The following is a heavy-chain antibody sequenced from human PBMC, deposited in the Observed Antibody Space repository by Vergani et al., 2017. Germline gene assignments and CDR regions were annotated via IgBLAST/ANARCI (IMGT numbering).Heavy chain of an antibody. J-gene: IGHJ4*02. Sequence: QVQLQQWGAGLLKPSETLSLTCAVYGGSFSGYYWSWIRQPPGKGLEWIGEINHSGSTYYNPSLKSRVTISVDTSKNQFSLKLSSVTAADTAVYYCARPACSSTSCYWPLFEFDYWGQGTLVTVSS. CDR1: GGSFSGYY. CDR3: ARPACSSTSCYWPLFEFDY. D-gene: IGHD2-2*01. CDR2: INHSGST. V-gene: IGHV4-34*01.